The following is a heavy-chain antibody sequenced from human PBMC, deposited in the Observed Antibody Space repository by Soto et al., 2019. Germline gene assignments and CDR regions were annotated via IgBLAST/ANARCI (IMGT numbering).Heavy chain of an antibody. CDR2: IWFDGSKE. V-gene: IGHV3-33*01. CDR1: GFTFGSYG. D-gene: IGHD1-26*01. J-gene: IGHJ6*02. CDR3: ARAAYSDFQSYYGMDV. Sequence: QVSLVESGGGVVQPGRSLRVSCVASGFTFGSYGMHWVRQAPGKGLEWVAVIWFDGSKEYYADSVRGRFTVSRDNSKNALFLDMDSLRGDDTGIYFCARAAYSDFQSYYGMDVWGQGTPVTVSS.